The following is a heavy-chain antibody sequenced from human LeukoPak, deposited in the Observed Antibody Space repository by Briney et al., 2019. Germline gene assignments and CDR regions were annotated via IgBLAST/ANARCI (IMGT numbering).Heavy chain of an antibody. D-gene: IGHD2-2*01. CDR3: AREGYCSSTSCSYNWFDP. V-gene: IGHV1-69*05. J-gene: IGHJ5*02. CDR1: GGTFSSYA. CDR2: IIPIFGTA. Sequence: SVKVSCKASGGTFSSYAISWVRQAPGRGLEWMGRIIPIFGTANYAQKFQGRVTITTDESTSTAYMELSSLRSEDTAVYYCAREGYCSSTSCSYNWFDPWGQGTLVTVSS.